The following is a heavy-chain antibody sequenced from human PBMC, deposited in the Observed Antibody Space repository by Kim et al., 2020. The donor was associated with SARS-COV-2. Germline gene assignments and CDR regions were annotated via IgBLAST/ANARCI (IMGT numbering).Heavy chain of an antibody. Sequence: SETLSLTCTVSGGSVSSGSYYWSWIRQPPGKGLEWIGYIYYSGSTNYNPSLKSRVNISVDTSKNQFSLKLSSVTAADTAVYYCARDPRDRELGNWFDPWGQGTLVTVSS. V-gene: IGHV4-61*01. CDR1: GGSVSSGSYY. CDR3: ARDPRDRELGNWFDP. CDR2: IYYSGST. D-gene: IGHD3-10*01. J-gene: IGHJ5*02.